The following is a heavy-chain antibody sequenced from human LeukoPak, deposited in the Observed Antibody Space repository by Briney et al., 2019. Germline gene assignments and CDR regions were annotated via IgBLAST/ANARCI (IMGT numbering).Heavy chain of an antibody. V-gene: IGHV4-59*01. CDR1: GRSISSYY. CDR3: ARALLWFGEFPPHYMDV. J-gene: IGHJ6*03. D-gene: IGHD3-10*01. Sequence: PSETLSLTCTVSGRSISSYYWSWIRQPPGKGLEWIGDIYYSGITNYNPSFKSRVTISVDTSKNQFSLKLSSVTAADTAVYYCARALLWFGEFPPHYMDVWGKGTTVTVSS. CDR2: IYYSGIT.